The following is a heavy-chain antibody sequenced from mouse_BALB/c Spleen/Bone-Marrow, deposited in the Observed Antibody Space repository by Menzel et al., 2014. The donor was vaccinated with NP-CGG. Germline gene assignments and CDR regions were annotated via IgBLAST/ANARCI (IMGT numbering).Heavy chain of an antibody. D-gene: IGHD2-3*01. CDR2: ILPGSGST. J-gene: IGHJ1*01. Sequence: VKLMESGAELMKPGASVKIFCKATGYTFSSYWIEWVKQRPGHGLEWIGVILPGSGSTNYNEKFKVKATFTADTSSNTAYMQLSSQTSEDSAVYYCARRGGYYVHFDVWGAGTTVTVSS. CDR3: ARRGGYYVHFDV. CDR1: GYTFSSYW. V-gene: IGHV1-9*01.